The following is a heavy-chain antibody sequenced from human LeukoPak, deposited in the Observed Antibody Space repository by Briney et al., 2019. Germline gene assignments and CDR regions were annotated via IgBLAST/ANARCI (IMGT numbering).Heavy chain of an antibody. V-gene: IGHV5-51*01. D-gene: IGHD2-2*01. CDR3: ARRTPHHIVVVPAASEGEFDP. CDR1: GCSFTSYW. J-gene: IGHJ5*02. CDR2: IYPGDSDT. Sequence: GESLKISCKGSGCSFTSYWIGWVRQMPGKGLEWMGIIYPGDSDTRYSPSFQGQVTISADKSISTAYLQWSSLKASDTAMYYCARRTPHHIVVVPAASEGEFDPWGQGTLVTVSS.